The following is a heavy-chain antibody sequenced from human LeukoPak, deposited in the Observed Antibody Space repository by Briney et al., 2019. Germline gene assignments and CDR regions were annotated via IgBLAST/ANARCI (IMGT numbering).Heavy chain of an antibody. J-gene: IGHJ4*02. V-gene: IGHV4-38-2*02. D-gene: IGHD3-10*01. CDR1: GYSISSGYY. CDR3: ARSGYYGSGSYFY. Sequence: PSETLSLTCTVSGYSISSGYYWGWIRQPPGKGLEWIGSIYHSGSIYYNPSLKSRVTISIDTSKNQFSLTLSSVTAADTAVYYCARSGYYGSGSYFYWGQGTLVTVSS. CDR2: IYHSGSI.